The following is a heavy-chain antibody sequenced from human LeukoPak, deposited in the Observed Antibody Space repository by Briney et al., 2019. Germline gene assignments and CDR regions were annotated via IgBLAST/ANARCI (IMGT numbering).Heavy chain of an antibody. CDR2: IYTSGST. Sequence: SETLSLTCTVSGGSISRYYWSWIRQPAGKGLEWIGRIYTSGSTNYNPSLKSRVTMSVDTSKNQFSLKLSSVTAADTAVYYCARIAVYYSYYMDVWGKGTTVTVSS. J-gene: IGHJ6*03. CDR1: GGSISRYY. CDR3: ARIAVYYSYYMDV. V-gene: IGHV4-4*07. D-gene: IGHD2-21*01.